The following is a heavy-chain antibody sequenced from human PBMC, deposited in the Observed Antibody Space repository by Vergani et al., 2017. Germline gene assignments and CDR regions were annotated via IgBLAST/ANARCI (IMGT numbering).Heavy chain of an antibody. CDR2: ISSSVDTM. D-gene: IGHD3-3*02. J-gene: IGHJ4*02. Sequence: QVQLVESGGGLVKTGGSLRLSCSASGFTFSDYYMNWIRQAPGKGLEWVSYISSSVDTMYFADSVKGRFTISRDNAKNSLFLQMKSLRVEDTAVYYCVRSELIFGVVIRTFDYWGQGSVVTVSS. CDR3: VRSELIFGVVIRTFDY. CDR1: GFTFSDYY. V-gene: IGHV3-11*01.